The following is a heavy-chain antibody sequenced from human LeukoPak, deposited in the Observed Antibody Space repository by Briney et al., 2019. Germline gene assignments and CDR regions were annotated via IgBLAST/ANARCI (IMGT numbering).Heavy chain of an antibody. J-gene: IGHJ4*02. CDR1: GGSISSYY. D-gene: IGHD6-19*01. V-gene: IGHV4-59*01. CDR2: IYYSGSA. CDR3: AREYSSGSKYYFDN. Sequence: SETLSLTCTVSGGSISSYYWSWIRQPPGKGLEWIGYIYYSGSANYNPSLNSRVTISVDTSKNQFSLKLSSVTAADTAVYYCAREYSSGSKYYFDNWGQGTLVTVSS.